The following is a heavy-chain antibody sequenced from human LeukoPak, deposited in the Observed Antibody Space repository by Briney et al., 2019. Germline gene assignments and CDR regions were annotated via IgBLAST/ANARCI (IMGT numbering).Heavy chain of an antibody. CDR2: INTDGGNT. Sequence: GGSLRLSCAASGFTFTSYWMHWVRQAPGKGLEWVSRINTDGGNTRYADSVRGRFTISRDNSKNTLYLQMNSLRAEDTAVYYCAKARAGGGYYYDSSGYDYWGQGTLVTVSS. CDR3: AKARAGGGYYYDSSGYDY. V-gene: IGHV3-74*01. J-gene: IGHJ4*02. CDR1: GFTFTSYW. D-gene: IGHD3-22*01.